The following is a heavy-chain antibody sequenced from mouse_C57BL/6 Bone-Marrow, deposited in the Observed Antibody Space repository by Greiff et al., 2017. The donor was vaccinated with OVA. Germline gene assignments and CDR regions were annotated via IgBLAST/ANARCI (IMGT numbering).Heavy chain of an antibody. Sequence: QVQLQQSGAELARPGASVKLSCKASGYTFTSYGISWVKQRTGQGLEWIGEIYPRSGNTYYNEKFKGKATLTADKSSSTAYMELRSLTSEDSAVYFCPIYYDYDGGSMDYWGQGTSVTVSS. V-gene: IGHV1-81*01. J-gene: IGHJ4*01. CDR2: IYPRSGNT. CDR3: PIYYDYDGGSMDY. CDR1: GYTFTSYG. D-gene: IGHD2-4*01.